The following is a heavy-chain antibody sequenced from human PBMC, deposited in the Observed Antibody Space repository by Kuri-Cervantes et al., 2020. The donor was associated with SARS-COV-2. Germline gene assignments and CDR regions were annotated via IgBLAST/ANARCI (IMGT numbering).Heavy chain of an antibody. CDR1: GYSISSGCY. J-gene: IGHJ3*02. D-gene: IGHD6-6*01. CDR2: INHSGST. Sequence: SQTLSLTCAVSGYSISSGCYWGWIRQPPGKGLEWIGEINHSGSTNYNPSLKSRVTISVDTSKNQFSLKLSSVTAADTAVYYCARATSLVPTFDIWGQGTTVTVSS. CDR3: ARATSLVPTFDI. V-gene: IGHV4-38-2*01.